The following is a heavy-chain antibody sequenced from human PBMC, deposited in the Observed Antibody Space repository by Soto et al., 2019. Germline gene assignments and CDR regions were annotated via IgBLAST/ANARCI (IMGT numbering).Heavy chain of an antibody. CDR2: ISSSSSYI. J-gene: IGHJ4*02. CDR3: ARDHPASIPARPPLVY. CDR1: GFTFSSYS. V-gene: IGHV3-21*01. Sequence: LRLSCAASGFTFSSYSMNWVRQAPGKGLEWVSSISSSSSYIYYADSVKGRFTISRDNAKNSLYLQMNSLRAEDTAVYYCARDHPASIPARPPLVYWGPGALVTVST. D-gene: IGHD6-6*01.